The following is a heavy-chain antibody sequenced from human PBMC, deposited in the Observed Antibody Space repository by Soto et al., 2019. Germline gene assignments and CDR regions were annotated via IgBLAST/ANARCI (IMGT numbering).Heavy chain of an antibody. Sequence: QVQLQQWGAGLLQSSETLSLTCAVYGGSFRGYYWNWLRQPPGEGLEWIVKIDQRGSTNYNQSLKSRVTMSVDTSRSQFSLQLTSVTAMDTALYYCAGGRDTVVRGVMNWFDPGGQGSLVTVSS. CDR1: GGSFRGYY. CDR2: IDQRGST. J-gene: IGHJ5*02. CDR3: AGGRDTVVRGVMNWFDP. V-gene: IGHV4-34*01. D-gene: IGHD3-10*01.